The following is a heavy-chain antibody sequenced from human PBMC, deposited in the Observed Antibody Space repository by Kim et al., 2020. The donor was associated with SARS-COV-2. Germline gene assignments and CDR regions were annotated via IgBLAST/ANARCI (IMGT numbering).Heavy chain of an antibody. D-gene: IGHD2-2*01. Sequence: SETLSLTCTVSGGSISSGGYYWSWIRQHPGKGLEWIGYIYYSGSTYYNPSLKSRVTISVDTSKNQFSLKLSSVTAADTAVYYCARVRVVVPAARNWFVPWGQGTLVTVSS. CDR2: IYYSGST. J-gene: IGHJ5*02. CDR3: ARVRVVVPAARNWFVP. CDR1: GGSISSGGYY. V-gene: IGHV4-31*03.